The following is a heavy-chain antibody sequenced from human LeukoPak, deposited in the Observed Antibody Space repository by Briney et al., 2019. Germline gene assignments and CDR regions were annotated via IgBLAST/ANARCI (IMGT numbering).Heavy chain of an antibody. Sequence: PSETLSLTCTVSGDSIKNFYWNWIRQPAGKGLEWIGRIYSSGTTHYNPSLKSRVTMSVDTSKTQFSLKLTSVTAADTAVYYCARDPFRSSFDSWGQGILVTVSS. CDR3: ARDPFRSSFDS. CDR2: IYSSGTT. J-gene: IGHJ4*02. CDR1: GDSIKNFY. D-gene: IGHD1-26*01. V-gene: IGHV4-4*07.